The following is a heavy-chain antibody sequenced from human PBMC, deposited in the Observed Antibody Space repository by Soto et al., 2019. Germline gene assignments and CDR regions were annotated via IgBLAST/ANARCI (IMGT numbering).Heavy chain of an antibody. CDR2: IYPGDHET. Sequence: GESLKISCRCSGYTFSNFWIAWVRHLPGKGLEWMGIIYPGDHETRYSPSFHGKVTISADKSINTAYLQWSSLEASDSAFYYCARSPRSSPYFEYWGQGALVTSPQ. J-gene: IGHJ4*02. V-gene: IGHV5-51*01. CDR1: GYTFSNFW. CDR3: ARSPRSSPYFEY. D-gene: IGHD6-13*01.